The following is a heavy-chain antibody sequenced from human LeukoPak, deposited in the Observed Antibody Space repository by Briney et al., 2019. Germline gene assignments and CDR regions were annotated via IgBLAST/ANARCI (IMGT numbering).Heavy chain of an antibody. J-gene: IGHJ4*02. V-gene: IGHV3-23*01. D-gene: IGHD1-1*01. CDR3: AQDPPRRAAGTGVY. CDR1: GFTFSSYA. Sequence: PGGSLRPSCAASGFTFSSYAMSWVRQAPGKGLEWVSGISGSGGSTYYADSVKGRFTISRDNSKNTLYLQMNSLRAEDTAVYYCAQDPPRRAAGTGVYWGQGTLVTVSS. CDR2: ISGSGGST.